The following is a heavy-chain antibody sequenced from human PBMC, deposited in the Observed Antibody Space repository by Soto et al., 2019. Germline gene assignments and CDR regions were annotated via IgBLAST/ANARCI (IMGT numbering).Heavy chain of an antibody. J-gene: IGHJ6*02. CDR3: ARVARVGATDGYYYGMDV. CDR2: IIPIFGTE. CDR1: GGTFSSYA. D-gene: IGHD1-26*01. Sequence: ASVKVSCKASGGTFSSYAISWVRQAPGQGLEWMGGIIPIFGTENYAQKFQGRVTITADESTSTAYMELSSLRSEDTAVYYCARVARVGATDGYYYGMDVWGQGTTVTVSS. V-gene: IGHV1-69*13.